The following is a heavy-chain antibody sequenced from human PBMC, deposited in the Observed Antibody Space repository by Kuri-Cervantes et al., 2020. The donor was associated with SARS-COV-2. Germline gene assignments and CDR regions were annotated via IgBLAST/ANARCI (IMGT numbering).Heavy chain of an antibody. Sequence: GGSLRLSCAASGFTFSSYAMSWVRQAPGKGLEWVSAISGSGGSTYYEDSVMGRFTISRDNSKNTLYLQMNSLRAEDTAVYYCARDPSGQQGNYYYYYYMDVWGKGTTVTVSS. CDR2: ISGSGGST. CDR1: GFTFSSYA. CDR3: ARDPSGQQGNYYYYYYMDV. V-gene: IGHV3-23*01. J-gene: IGHJ6*03. D-gene: IGHD6-13*01.